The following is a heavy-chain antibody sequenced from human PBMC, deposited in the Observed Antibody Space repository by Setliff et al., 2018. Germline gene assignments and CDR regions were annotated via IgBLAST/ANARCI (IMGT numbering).Heavy chain of an antibody. CDR2: IYPGDSDT. CDR3: ARVTPDYYYYYGMDV. D-gene: IGHD5-18*01. J-gene: IGHJ6*02. CDR1: GYSFTSYW. V-gene: IGHV5-51*01. Sequence: PGESLKISCKGSGYSFTSYWIGWVRQMPGKGLEWMGIIYPGDSDTRYSPSFQGQVTISADESISTAYLQWSSLKASDTAMYYCARVTPDYYYYYGMDVWGQGTTVTVSS.